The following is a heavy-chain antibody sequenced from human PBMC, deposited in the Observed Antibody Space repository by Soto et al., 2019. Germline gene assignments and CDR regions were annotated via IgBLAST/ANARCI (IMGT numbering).Heavy chain of an antibody. J-gene: IGHJ6*02. V-gene: IGHV1-69*13. Sequence: ASVNVSWKACGATFRSYSISWLRQAPGQGLQWXGGIIPISVPANSAQKFQGRVTIAAEESTSTAYMERRSLRSEDTAVYYCARGYCSSTSCGTEYYYESGMDVWGQGTTVTVSS. CDR3: ARGYCSSTSCGTEYYYESGMDV. CDR2: IIPISVPA. D-gene: IGHD2-2*01. CDR1: GATFRSYS.